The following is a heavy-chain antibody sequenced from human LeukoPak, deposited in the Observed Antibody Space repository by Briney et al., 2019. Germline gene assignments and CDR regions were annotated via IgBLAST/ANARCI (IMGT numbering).Heavy chain of an antibody. CDR1: GGSISSGSYY. CDR2: IYTSGST. D-gene: IGHD3-3*01. J-gene: IGHJ4*02. CDR3: ARERYDFWTLDSSHTVDY. V-gene: IGHV4-61*02. Sequence: SETLSLTCTVSGGSISSGSYYWSWIRQPAGKGLEWIGRIYTSGSTNYNPSLKSRVTISVDTSKNQFSLKLSSVTAADTAVYYCARERYDFWTLDSSHTVDYWGQGTLVTVSS.